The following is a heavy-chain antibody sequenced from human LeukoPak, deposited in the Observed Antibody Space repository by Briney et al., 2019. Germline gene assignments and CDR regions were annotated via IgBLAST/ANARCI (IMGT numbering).Heavy chain of an antibody. D-gene: IGHD2-15*01. CDR3: ARGGYCSGGSRCCWFDP. Sequence: ASVKVSCKASGGTFSSYAISWVRQAPGQGLEWMGGIIPIFGTANYAQKFQGRVTITADESTSTAYMELSSLRSEDTAVYYCARGGYCSGGSRCCWFDPWGQGTLVTVSS. J-gene: IGHJ5*02. CDR1: GGTFSSYA. V-gene: IGHV1-69*13. CDR2: IIPIFGTA.